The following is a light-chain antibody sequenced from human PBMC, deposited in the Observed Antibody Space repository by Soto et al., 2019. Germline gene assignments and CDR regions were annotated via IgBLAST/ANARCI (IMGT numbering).Light chain of an antibody. CDR3: QQSYSDWT. Sequence: DIQMTQSPSSLSASVGDRVTITCRASQSISAYVNWYQQTPGKAPKLLIYAASSLQTGVPSRFSGSGSGTDFALTISSLQPEDFANYCCQQSYSDWTCGQGTKVEVK. J-gene: IGKJ1*01. CDR2: AAS. CDR1: QSISAY. V-gene: IGKV1-39*01.